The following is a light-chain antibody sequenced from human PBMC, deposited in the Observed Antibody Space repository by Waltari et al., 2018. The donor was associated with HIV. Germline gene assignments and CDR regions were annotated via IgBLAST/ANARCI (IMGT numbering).Light chain of an antibody. CDR2: GKN. CDR3: NSRDSSGNHLV. CDR1: SLRSYY. V-gene: IGLV3-19*01. J-gene: IGLJ2*01. Sequence: SSELTQDPAVSVALGQTVRITCQGDSLRSYYESWYQQKPGQAPVLVIYGKNNRPSGIPDRFSGSYSGNTASLTITGAQAEDEADYYCNSRDSSGNHLVFGGGTKLTVL.